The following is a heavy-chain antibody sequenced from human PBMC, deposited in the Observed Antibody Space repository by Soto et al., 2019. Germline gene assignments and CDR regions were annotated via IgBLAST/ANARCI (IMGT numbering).Heavy chain of an antibody. Sequence: ASVKVSCKASGYTFTSYDINWVRQATGQGHEWMGWMNPNSGNTGYAQKFQGRVTMTRNTSISTAYMELSSLRSEDTAVYYCARASLLRYFDWLPPYYMDVWGKGTTVTVSS. D-gene: IGHD3-9*01. V-gene: IGHV1-8*01. J-gene: IGHJ6*03. CDR2: MNPNSGNT. CDR3: ARASLLRYFDWLPPYYMDV. CDR1: GYTFTSYD.